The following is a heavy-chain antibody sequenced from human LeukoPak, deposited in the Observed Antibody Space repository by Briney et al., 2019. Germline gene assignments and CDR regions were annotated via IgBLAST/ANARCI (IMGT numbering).Heavy chain of an antibody. CDR3: ARDRSAGWFDP. Sequence: GGSLRLSCAASGFTLSNFEMSWVRQAPGKGLEWVSYISSSGSTIYYADSVKGRFTISRDNAKNSLYLQMNSLRAEDTAVYYCARDRSAGWFDPWGQGTLVTVSS. J-gene: IGHJ5*02. CDR1: GFTLSNFE. CDR2: ISSSGSTI. V-gene: IGHV3-48*03.